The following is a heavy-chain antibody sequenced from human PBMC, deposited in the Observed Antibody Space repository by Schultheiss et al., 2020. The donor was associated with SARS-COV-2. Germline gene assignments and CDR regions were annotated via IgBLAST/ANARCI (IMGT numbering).Heavy chain of an antibody. CDR1: GFTFSSYA. CDR3: ARDWGIVGAYGI. J-gene: IGHJ3*02. V-gene: IGHV3-66*01. D-gene: IGHD1-26*01. Sequence: GGSLRLSCAASGFTFSSYAMSWVRQAPGKGLEWVSVIYSGGSTYYADSVKGRFTISRDNSKNTLYLQMNSLRAEDTAVYYCARDWGIVGAYGIWGQGTMVTFSS. CDR2: IYSGGST.